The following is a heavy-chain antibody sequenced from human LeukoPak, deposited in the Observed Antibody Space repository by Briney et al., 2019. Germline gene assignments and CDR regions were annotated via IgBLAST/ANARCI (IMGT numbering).Heavy chain of an antibody. CDR2: ISYDGSNK. D-gene: IGHD3-22*01. CDR3: AGSGYAFDD. V-gene: IGHV3-30*03. J-gene: IGHJ4*02. CDR1: GFTFSSYG. Sequence: GGSLRLSCAASGFTFSSYGMHWVRQAPGKGLEWVAVISYDGSNKYYADSVKGRFTISRDDSKNTVYLQMNSLKTEDTAVYYCAGSGYAFDDWGQGTLVTVSS.